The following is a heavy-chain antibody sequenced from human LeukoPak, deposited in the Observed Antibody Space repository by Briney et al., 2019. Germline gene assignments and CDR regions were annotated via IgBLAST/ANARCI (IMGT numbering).Heavy chain of an antibody. D-gene: IGHD3-10*01. CDR2: ISDSGGRT. Sequence: GGSLRLSCAASGFTFSSYAMSWVRQAPGKGLEWVSAISDSGGRTYYADSVKGWFTISRDNSENTLYLQMNSLRAEDTAIYYCAKDGGSGSGTWDLDYWGQGTLVTVSS. J-gene: IGHJ4*02. CDR3: AKDGGSGSGTWDLDY. CDR1: GFTFSSYA. V-gene: IGHV3-23*01.